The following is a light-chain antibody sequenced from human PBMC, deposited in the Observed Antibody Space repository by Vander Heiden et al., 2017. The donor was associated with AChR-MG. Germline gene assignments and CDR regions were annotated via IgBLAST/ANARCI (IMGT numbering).Light chain of an antibody. CDR1: RTVNNW. J-gene: IGKJ2*01. CDR3: QQYESFST. V-gene: IGKV1-5*03. Sequence: DIQMTQSPSTLSASVGDRVTIACRASRTVNNWLAWYQQKPGKAPELLIYQASILQSGVPSRFSGSGSGTEFTLTISGLQPDDFATYYCQQYESFSTFGQGTKLQIK. CDR2: QAS.